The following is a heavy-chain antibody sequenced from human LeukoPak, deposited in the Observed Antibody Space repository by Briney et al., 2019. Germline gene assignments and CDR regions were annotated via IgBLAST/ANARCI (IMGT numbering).Heavy chain of an antibody. J-gene: IGHJ1*01. D-gene: IGHD6-13*01. V-gene: IGHV1-69*06. CDR3: ARDPYSSSWYVGYFQH. CDR1: GGTFSSYA. CDR2: IIPIFGTA. Sequence: PVKVSCKASGGTFSSYAISWVRQAPGQGLEWMGGIIPIFGTANYAQKFQGRVTITADKSTSTAYMELSSLRSEDTAVYYCARDPYSSSWYVGYFQHWGQGTLVTVSS.